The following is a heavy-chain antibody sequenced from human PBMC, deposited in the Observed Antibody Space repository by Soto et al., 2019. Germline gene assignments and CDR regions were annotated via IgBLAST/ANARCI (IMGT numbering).Heavy chain of an antibody. Sequence: SETLSLTCTVSGGSISSSSYYWGWIHQPPGKGLEWIGSIYYSGSTYYNPSLKSRVTISVDTSKNQFSLKLSSATAADTAVYYCAGHGSSSWSIRRRVSSYYFDYWGQGTLVTVSS. CDR1: GGSISSSSYY. J-gene: IGHJ4*02. D-gene: IGHD6-13*01. V-gene: IGHV4-39*01. CDR3: AGHGSSSWSIRRRVSSYYFDY. CDR2: IYYSGST.